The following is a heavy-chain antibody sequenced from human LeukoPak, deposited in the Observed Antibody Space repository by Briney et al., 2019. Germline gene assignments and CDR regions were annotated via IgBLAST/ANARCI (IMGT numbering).Heavy chain of an antibody. CDR1: GFTFSSYS. CDR2: ISSSSSYI. D-gene: IGHD5-18*01. V-gene: IGHV3-21*01. CDR3: ARDLFSDFITAMVFYYYYYMDV. J-gene: IGHJ6*03. Sequence: GGSLRLSCAASGFTFSSYSMNWVRQAPGKGLEWVSSISSSSSYIYYADSVKGRFTISRDNAKNSLYLQMNSLRAEDTAVYYCARDLFSDFITAMVFYYYYYMDVWGKGTTVTISS.